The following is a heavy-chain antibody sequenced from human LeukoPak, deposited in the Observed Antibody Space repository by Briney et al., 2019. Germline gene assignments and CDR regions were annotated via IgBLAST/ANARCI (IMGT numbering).Heavy chain of an antibody. J-gene: IGHJ4*02. V-gene: IGHV3-21*01. CDR3: ARGGHYYDSSGYYYEDY. Sequence: GGSLRLSCAASGFTFSSYSMNWVRQAPGKGLEWVSSISSSSSYIYYADSVKGRFTISRDNAKNSLYLQMNSLRAEDTAVYYCARGGHYYDSSGYYYEDYWGQGTLVTVSS. CDR1: GFTFSSYS. CDR2: ISSSSSYI. D-gene: IGHD3-22*01.